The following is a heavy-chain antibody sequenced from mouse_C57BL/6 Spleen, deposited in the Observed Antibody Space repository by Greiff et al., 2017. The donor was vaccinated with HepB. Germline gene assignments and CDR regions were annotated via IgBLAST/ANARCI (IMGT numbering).Heavy chain of an antibody. V-gene: IGHV1-82*01. CDR1: GYAFSSSW. CDR2: IYPGDGDT. J-gene: IGHJ2*01. D-gene: IGHD4-1*01. Sequence: VKLQESGPELVKPGASVKISCKASGYAFSSSWMNWVKQRPGKGLEWIGRIYPGDGDTNYNGKFKGKATLTADKSSSTAYMQLSSLTSEDSAVYFCARSTGTKYFDYWGQGTTLTVSS. CDR3: ARSTGTKYFDY.